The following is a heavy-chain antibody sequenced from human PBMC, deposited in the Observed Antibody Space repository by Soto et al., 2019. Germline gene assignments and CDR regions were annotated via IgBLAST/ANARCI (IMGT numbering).Heavy chain of an antibody. CDR3: ARSRMGALDASFDY. CDR2: ISSSSSYI. V-gene: IGHV3-21*01. J-gene: IGHJ4*02. Sequence: EVQLVESGGGLVKPGGSLRLSCAASGFTFSSYSMNWVRQAPGKGLEWVSSISSSSSYIYYADSVKGRFTISRDNAKNSLYLQMNSLRAEDTAVYYCARSRMGALDASFDYWGQGTLVTVSS. CDR1: GFTFSSYS. D-gene: IGHD1-1*01.